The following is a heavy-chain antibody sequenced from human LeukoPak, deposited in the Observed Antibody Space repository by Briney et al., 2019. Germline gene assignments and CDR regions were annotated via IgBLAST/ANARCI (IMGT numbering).Heavy chain of an antibody. CDR3: ARGKSTARYLYYYYGMDV. V-gene: IGHV4-59*12. D-gene: IGHD2-2*01. J-gene: IGHJ6*02. Sequence: SETLSLTCADYGGSFSGYYWSWIRQPPGKGLEWIGYIYYSGSTNYNPSLKSRVTISVDTSKNQFSLKLSSVTAADTAVYYCARGKSTARYLYYYYGMDVWGQGTTVTVSS. CDR1: GGSFSGYY. CDR2: IYYSGST.